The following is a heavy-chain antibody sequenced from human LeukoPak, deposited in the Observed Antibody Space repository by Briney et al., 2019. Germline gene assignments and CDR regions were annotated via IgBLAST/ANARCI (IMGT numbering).Heavy chain of an antibody. V-gene: IGHV1-69*13. CDR1: GGTFSSYA. CDR2: IIPIFGTA. D-gene: IGHD5-12*01. Sequence: SVKVSCKASGGTFSSYAISWVRQAPGQGLEWMGGIIPIFGTANYAQKFQGRVTITADESTSTAYMELRSLRSDDTAVYYCARDRRVRGYSDYGVDFYYWGQGTLVTVSS. CDR3: ARDRRVRGYSDYGVDFYY. J-gene: IGHJ4*02.